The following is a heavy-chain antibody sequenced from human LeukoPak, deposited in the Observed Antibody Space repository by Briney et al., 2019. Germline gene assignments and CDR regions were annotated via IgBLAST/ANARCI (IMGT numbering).Heavy chain of an antibody. Sequence: GGSLRLSCAASGFSFSDYYMSWIRLAPGKGLEWISYISSSIRTTYYTDSVRGRFTISRDNSKNSLYLQMNSLRVEDTAVYYCTRGGNFWYFDLWSRGTLVTVSS. V-gene: IGHV3-11*04. CDR2: ISSSIRTT. CDR3: TRGGNFWYFDL. CDR1: GFSFSDYY. J-gene: IGHJ2*01.